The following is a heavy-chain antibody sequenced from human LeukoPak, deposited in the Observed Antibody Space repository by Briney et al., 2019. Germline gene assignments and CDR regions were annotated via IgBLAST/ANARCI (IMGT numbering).Heavy chain of an antibody. CDR3: GTVLRGCSGGSCYYYYYYMDV. V-gene: IGHV4-59*01. D-gene: IGHD2-15*01. Sequence: SETLSLTCAVSGGSTSSYYWSWIRQPPGKGLEWIGYIYYSGSTNYNPSLKSRVTISVDTSKNQFSLKLSSVTAADTAVYYCGTVLRGCSGGSCYYYYYYMDVWGKGTTVTISS. CDR2: IYYSGST. J-gene: IGHJ6*03. CDR1: GGSTSSYY.